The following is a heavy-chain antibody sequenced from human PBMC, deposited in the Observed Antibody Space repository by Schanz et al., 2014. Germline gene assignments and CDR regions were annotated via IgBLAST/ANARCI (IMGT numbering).Heavy chain of an antibody. CDR2: IRQEGSEK. D-gene: IGHD1-26*01. CDR1: GFTFSNYW. CDR3: ARRERERWVGVSD. V-gene: IGHV3-7*01. J-gene: IGHJ4*02. Sequence: EVQLVESGGGLVQPGESLRVSCAASGFTFSNYWMSWVRQAPGKGLEWVANIRQEGSEKYYVDSVKGRFTVSRDDAKNSLYLQMNSLRVEDTAVYYCARRERERWVGVSDWGQGTLVTVSS.